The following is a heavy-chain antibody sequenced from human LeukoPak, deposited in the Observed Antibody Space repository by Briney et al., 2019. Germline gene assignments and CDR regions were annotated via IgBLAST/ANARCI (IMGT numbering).Heavy chain of an antibody. CDR1: GFTFSSYA. CDR3: ANAVVAATWDY. CDR2: ISGGGGST. Sequence: AGGSLRLSCAASGFTFSSYAMSWVRQAPGKGLEWVSAISGGGGSTYYADSVKGRFTISRDNSKNTLYLQMTSLRAEDTAVYYCANAVVAATWDYWGQGTLVTVSS. J-gene: IGHJ4*02. V-gene: IGHV3-23*01. D-gene: IGHD2-15*01.